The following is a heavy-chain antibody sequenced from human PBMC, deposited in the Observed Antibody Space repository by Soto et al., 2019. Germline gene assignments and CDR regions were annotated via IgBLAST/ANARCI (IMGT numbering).Heavy chain of an antibody. Sequence: QLQLQESGPGLEKPSETLSLTSTVSGGSISSSSYYWSWIRQPPAKGLEWIGNIYYSGSTYYNPSLKSRVTISVDTSKDQFSLKLSSVTAADTAVYYCARHCGSTSCYLFQEYFQPWGQGTLVTVSS. CDR1: GGSISSSSYY. V-gene: IGHV4-39*01. CDR3: ARHCGSTSCYLFQEYFQP. J-gene: IGHJ1*01. D-gene: IGHD2-2*01. CDR2: IYYSGST.